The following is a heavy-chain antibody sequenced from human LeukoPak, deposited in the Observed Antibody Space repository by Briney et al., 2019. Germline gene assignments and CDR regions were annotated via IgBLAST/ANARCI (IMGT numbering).Heavy chain of an antibody. CDR1: GYTFTSYG. V-gene: IGHV1-18*01. CDR2: ISAYNGNT. CDR3: ARVGGYYPSHWYFDL. Sequence: ASVKVSCKASGYTFTSYGISWVRQAPGQGLEWMGWISAYNGNTNYAQKLQGRVTMTTDTSTSTAYMELSSLRSEDTAVYYCARVGGYYPSHWYFDLWGRGTLVTVSS. J-gene: IGHJ2*01. D-gene: IGHD3-22*01.